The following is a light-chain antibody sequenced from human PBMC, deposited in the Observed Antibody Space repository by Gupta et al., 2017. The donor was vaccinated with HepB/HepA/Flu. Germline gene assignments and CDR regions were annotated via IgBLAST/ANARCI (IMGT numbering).Light chain of an antibody. CDR2: KAS. Sequence: DIQMTQSPSTLSASVGDRVTITCRASQRIDSWLAWYQQKPGKAPKLLVYKASILESGVPSRFSGSGSGTEFTLTISSRQPDDFATYYCQQHNDYSPWTFGQGTKVEIK. J-gene: IGKJ1*01. CDR1: QRIDSW. V-gene: IGKV1-5*03. CDR3: QQHNDYSPWT.